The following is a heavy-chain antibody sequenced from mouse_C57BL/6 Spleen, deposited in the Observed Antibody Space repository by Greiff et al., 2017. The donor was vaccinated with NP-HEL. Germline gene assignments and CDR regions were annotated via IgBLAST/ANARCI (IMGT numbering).Heavy chain of an antibody. CDR3: TRTTVVADVYFDY. V-gene: IGHV5-9-1*02. J-gene: IGHJ2*01. D-gene: IGHD1-1*01. Sequence: EVKVVESGEGLVKPGGSLKLSCAASGFTFSSYAMSWVRQTPEKRLEWVAYISSGGDYIYYADTVKGRFTISRDNARNTLYLQMSSLKSEDTAMYYCTRTTVVADVYFDYWGQGTTLTVSS. CDR2: ISSGGDYI. CDR1: GFTFSSYA.